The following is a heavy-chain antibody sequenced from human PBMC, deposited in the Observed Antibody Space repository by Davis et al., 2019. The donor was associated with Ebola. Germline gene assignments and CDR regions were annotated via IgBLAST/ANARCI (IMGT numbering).Heavy chain of an antibody. D-gene: IGHD2-15*01. CDR1: GFTFTAYG. CDR3: ARGRYCSDGICYPWPGDY. V-gene: IGHV3-30*02. Sequence: PGGSLRLSCAASGFTFTAYGMPWVRQAPGKGLEWVAFVRYDGNNEYYGDSVKGRFTISRDNAKNSVYLQMNSLRAEDTAVYYCARGRYCSDGICYPWPGDYWGQGTLVTVSP. CDR2: VRYDGNNE. J-gene: IGHJ4*02.